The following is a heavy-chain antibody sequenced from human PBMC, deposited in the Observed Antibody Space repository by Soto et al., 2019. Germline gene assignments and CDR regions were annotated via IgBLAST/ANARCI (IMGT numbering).Heavy chain of an antibody. D-gene: IGHD2-15*01. CDR2: IKSKTDGGTT. V-gene: IGHV3-15*01. CDR3: TTGVPYCSGGSCYSYDAFDI. Sequence: PGGSLRVSCAAPVFTVSNAWMSWVRQAPGKGLEWVGRIKSKTDGGTTDYAAPVKGRFTISRDDSKNTLYLQMNSLKTEDTAVYYCTTGVPYCSGGSCYSYDAFDIWGQGTMVTVSS. CDR1: VFTVSNAW. J-gene: IGHJ3*02.